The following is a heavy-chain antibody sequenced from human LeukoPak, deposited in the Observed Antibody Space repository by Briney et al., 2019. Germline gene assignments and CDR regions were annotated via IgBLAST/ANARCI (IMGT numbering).Heavy chain of an antibody. V-gene: IGHV4-34*01. Sequence: SETLSLTCAVYGGSFSGYYWSWIRQPPGKGLERIGEINHSGSTNYNPSLKSRVTISVDTSKNQFSLKLSSVTAADTAVYYCARVVRTAASGNWFDPWGQGTLVTVSS. CDR1: GGSFSGYY. CDR3: ARVVRTAASGNWFDP. D-gene: IGHD2-2*01. CDR2: INHSGST. J-gene: IGHJ5*02.